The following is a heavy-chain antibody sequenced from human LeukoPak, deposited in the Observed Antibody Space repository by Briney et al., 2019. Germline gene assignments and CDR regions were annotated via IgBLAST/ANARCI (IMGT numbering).Heavy chain of an antibody. CDR1: GFTFSSYS. J-gene: IGHJ4*02. D-gene: IGHD3-10*01. Sequence: GGALRLSCAASGFTFSSYSMNWVRQAPGKGLEWVSSISSSSSYIYYADSVKGRFTISRDNAKNSLYLQMNSLRAEDTAVYYCAKDSVLLWFGELRPDYWGQGTLVTVSS. V-gene: IGHV3-21*01. CDR2: ISSSSSYI. CDR3: AKDSVLLWFGELRPDY.